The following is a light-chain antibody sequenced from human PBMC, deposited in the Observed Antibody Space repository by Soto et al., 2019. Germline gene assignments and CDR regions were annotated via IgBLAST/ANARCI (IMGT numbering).Light chain of an antibody. J-gene: IGLJ2*01. V-gene: IGLV2-8*01. CDR2: EVS. Sequence: SVLTQPPSASGSPGQSVTMSCTGTSSDVGGYNFVSWYQQHPGKAPKLMIYEVSKRPSGVPDRFSGSKSGNTASLTVSGLQAEDEADYYCYSYAGYKGLFGGGTKLTVL. CDR3: YSYAGYKGL. CDR1: SSDVGGYNF.